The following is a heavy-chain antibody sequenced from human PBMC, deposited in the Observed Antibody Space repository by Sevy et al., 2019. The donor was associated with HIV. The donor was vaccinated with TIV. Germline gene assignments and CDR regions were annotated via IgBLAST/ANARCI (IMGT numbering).Heavy chain of an antibody. Sequence: GGSLRLSCAASGFTFSSYAMTWVRQAPGKGREWVSSIGGSGRYTYYANSVTGRLTISRDNSKNTWYLQMNSRRAEDTAKYYCEKGFGSGESSPRDYYYYGLDVWGQGTTDTVSS. D-gene: IGHD2-15*01. CDR1: GFTFSSYA. J-gene: IGHJ6*02. V-gene: IGHV3-23*01. CDR3: EKGFGSGESSPRDYYYYGLDV. CDR2: IGGSGRYT.